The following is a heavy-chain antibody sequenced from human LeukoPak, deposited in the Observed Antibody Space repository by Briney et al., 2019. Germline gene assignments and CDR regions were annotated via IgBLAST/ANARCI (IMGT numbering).Heavy chain of an antibody. J-gene: IGHJ4*02. Sequence: GGSLRLSCAASGFTFSSYSMNWVRQAPGKGLEWVSYISSSSSTIYYADSVKGRFTISRDNAKNSLYLQMNSLRAEDTAVYYCARDRLPYYYDSSGYLGYWGQGTLVTVSS. CDR2: ISSSSSTI. CDR1: GFTFSSYS. V-gene: IGHV3-48*04. CDR3: ARDRLPYYYDSSGYLGY. D-gene: IGHD3-22*01.